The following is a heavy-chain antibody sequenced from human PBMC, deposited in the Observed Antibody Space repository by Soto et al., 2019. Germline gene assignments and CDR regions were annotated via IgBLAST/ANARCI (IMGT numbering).Heavy chain of an antibody. V-gene: IGHV3-33*01. J-gene: IGHJ6*02. D-gene: IGHD5-12*01. CDR1: GFTFSSYG. Sequence: GGSLRLSCAASGFTFSSYGMHWVRQAPGKGLEWVAVIWYDGSNKYYADSVKGRFTISRDNSKNTLYLQMNSLRAEDTAVYYCATYIVATIVAGMDVWGQGTTVTVSS. CDR3: ATYIVATIVAGMDV. CDR2: IWYDGSNK.